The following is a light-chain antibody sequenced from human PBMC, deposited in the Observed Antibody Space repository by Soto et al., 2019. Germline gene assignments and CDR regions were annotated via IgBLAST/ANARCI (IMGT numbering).Light chain of an antibody. J-gene: IGLJ2*01. CDR3: AEWDDSLVV. Sequence: QSVLTQPPSASGTPGQRVTISCSGSSSNIGSNYVYWYQQLPGTAPKLLIYRNNQRPSGVPDRFSGSKSGTSASLAISGLRSEDESEYYCAEWDDSLVVFGGGTKLTVL. V-gene: IGLV1-47*01. CDR2: RNN. CDR1: SSNIGSNY.